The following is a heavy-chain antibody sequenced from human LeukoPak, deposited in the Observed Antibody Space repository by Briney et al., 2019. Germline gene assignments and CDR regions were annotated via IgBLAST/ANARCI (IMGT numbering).Heavy chain of an antibody. V-gene: IGHV5-51*01. J-gene: IGHJ6*02. CDR3: ARLVGRVTIFGVVNYYYGMDV. CDR2: IYPGDSDT. D-gene: IGHD3-3*01. Sequence: GESLKISCKGSGYSFTSYWIGWVRQMPGKGLEWMGIIYPGDSDTRYSPSFQGQVTISADKSISTAYLQWSSLKASDTAMYYCARLVGRVTIFGVVNYYYGMDVWGQGTTVTVSS. CDR1: GYSFTSYW.